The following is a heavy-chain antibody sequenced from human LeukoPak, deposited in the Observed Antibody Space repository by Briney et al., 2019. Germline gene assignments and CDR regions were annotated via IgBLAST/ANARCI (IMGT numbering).Heavy chain of an antibody. CDR3: ARVYWAAAPK. Sequence: GGSLRLSCAASGFTFSSYWISWVRQAPGKGLEWVANIKQDGSEKYYVDSVKGRFTISRDNAKNSLYLQMNSLRAEDTAVYYCARVYWAAAPKWGQGTLVTVSS. CDR2: IKQDGSEK. V-gene: IGHV3-7*01. CDR1: GFTFSSYW. J-gene: IGHJ4*02. D-gene: IGHD6-13*01.